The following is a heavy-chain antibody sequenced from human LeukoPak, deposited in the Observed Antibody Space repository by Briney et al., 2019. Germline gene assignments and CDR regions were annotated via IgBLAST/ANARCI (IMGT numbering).Heavy chain of an antibody. CDR3: AKTNGYYSD. D-gene: IGHD3-22*01. CDR2: ISGSGGTT. J-gene: IGHJ4*02. CDR1: GFTFSSYG. Sequence: GSLRLSCAASGFTFSSYGMNWVRQAPGKGLEWVSGISGSGGTTYYADSVKGRFTISRDNSKNSLSLQVSSLRAEDTAVYYCAKTNGYYSDWGQGTLVTVSS. V-gene: IGHV3-23*01.